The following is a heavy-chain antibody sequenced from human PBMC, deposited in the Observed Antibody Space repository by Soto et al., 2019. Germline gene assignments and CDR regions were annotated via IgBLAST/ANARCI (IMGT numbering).Heavy chain of an antibody. D-gene: IGHD3-10*01. CDR1: GGSFSGYY. CDR2: INHSGST. J-gene: IGHJ6*02. V-gene: IGHV4-34*01. Sequence: SETLSLTCAGYGGSFSGYYWSWIRQPPGKGLEWIGEINHSGSTNYNPSLKSRVTISVDTSKNQFSLKLSSVTAADTAVYYCARDPGRRRTMVRGVIGYYYGMDVWGQGTTVT. CDR3: ARDPGRRRTMVRGVIGYYYGMDV.